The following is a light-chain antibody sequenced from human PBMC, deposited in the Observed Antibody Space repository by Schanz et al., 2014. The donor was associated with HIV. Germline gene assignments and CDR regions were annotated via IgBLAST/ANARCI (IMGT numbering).Light chain of an antibody. V-gene: IGKV3-15*01. CDR3: QQSNKWPYT. CDR2: GAS. J-gene: IGKJ2*01. Sequence: EIVMTQSPATLSVSPGERATLSCRASQSVSSNLAWYQQKPGQAPRLLIYGASTRATGIPARFSGSGSGTEFNLTISSLQSEDFAVYYCQQSNKWPYTFGLGTKLEIK. CDR1: QSVSSN.